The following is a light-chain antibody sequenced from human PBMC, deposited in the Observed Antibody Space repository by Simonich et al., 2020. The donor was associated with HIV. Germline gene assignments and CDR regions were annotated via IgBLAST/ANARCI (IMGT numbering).Light chain of an antibody. V-gene: IGKV2-28*01. CDR2: LGS. CDR3: MQGTLPFT. CDR1: QSLRGSNGYNY. Sequence: DIVMTQSPLSLPVTPGEPASISCRSSQSLRGSNGYNYLDWYLQKPGQSPQLLIYLGSNRASGVPDRFSGSGSGTDFTLKISRVEAEDVGVYYCMQGTLPFTFGPGTKVDIK. J-gene: IGKJ3*01.